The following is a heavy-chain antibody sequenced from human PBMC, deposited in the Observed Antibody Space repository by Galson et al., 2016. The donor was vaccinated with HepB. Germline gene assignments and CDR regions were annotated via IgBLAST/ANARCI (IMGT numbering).Heavy chain of an antibody. J-gene: IGHJ4*02. CDR1: GFTFDDYG. CDR3: ARGMSHAYGVSADY. V-gene: IGHV3-20*04. D-gene: IGHD4-17*01. CDR2: INWNGGST. Sequence: RLSCAASGFTFDDYGLSWVRQAPGKGLEWVSGINWNGGSTGYADSVKGRFTISRDNAKNSLYPQMNSLRAEDTALYYCARGMSHAYGVSADYWGQGTLVTVSS.